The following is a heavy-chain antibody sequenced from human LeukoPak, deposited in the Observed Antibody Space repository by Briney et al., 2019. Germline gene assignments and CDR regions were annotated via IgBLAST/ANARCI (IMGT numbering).Heavy chain of an antibody. D-gene: IGHD2-21*02. CDR1: GGSISSYY. CDR2: IYTSGST. CDR3: ARGVVTTGGSKFGKLDQYYFEY. V-gene: IGHV4-4*07. Sequence: SETLSLTWTVSGGSISSYYWTWIRQPAGKGLEWIGRIYTSGSTNYNPSLKSRVTMSVDTSKNQFSLKLSSVTAADTAVYYCARGVVTTGGSKFGKLDQYYFEYGGQGTLVTVSS. J-gene: IGHJ4*02.